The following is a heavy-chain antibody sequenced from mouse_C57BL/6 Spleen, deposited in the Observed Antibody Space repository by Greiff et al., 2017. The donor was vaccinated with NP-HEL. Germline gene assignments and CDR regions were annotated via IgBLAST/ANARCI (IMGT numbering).Heavy chain of an antibody. CDR2: ISDGGSYT. CDR3: ARDRYYGSSPFAY. Sequence: EVNVVESGGGLVKPGGSLKLSCAASGFTFSSYAMSWVRQTPEKRLEWVATISDGGSYTYYPDNVKGRFTISRDNAKNNLYLQMSQLKSEDTAMYYCARDRYYGSSPFAYWGQGTLVTVSA. CDR1: GFTFSSYA. D-gene: IGHD1-1*01. V-gene: IGHV5-4*01. J-gene: IGHJ3*01.